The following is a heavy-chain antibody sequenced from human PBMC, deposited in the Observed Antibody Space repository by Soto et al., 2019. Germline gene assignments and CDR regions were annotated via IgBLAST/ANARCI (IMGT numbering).Heavy chain of an antibody. V-gene: IGHV1-18*01. CDR2: ISAYNGNT. Sequence: GASVKVSCKASGYTFTSYGISWVRQAPGQGLEWMGWISAYNGNTNYAQKLQGRVTMTTDTSTSTAYMELSSLRSEDTAVYYCARGTHFWSGYWNSYGMDVWGQGTTVTVSS. J-gene: IGHJ6*02. CDR1: GYTFTSYG. CDR3: ARGTHFWSGYWNSYGMDV. D-gene: IGHD3-3*02.